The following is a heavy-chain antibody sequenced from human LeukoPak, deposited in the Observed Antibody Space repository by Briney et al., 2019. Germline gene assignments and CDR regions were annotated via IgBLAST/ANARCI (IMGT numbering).Heavy chain of an antibody. Sequence: SETLSLTCTVSGGSISSYYWSWIRQPAGKGLEWIGRIYTSGSTNYNPSLKSRVTISVDKSKNQFSLKLSSVTAADTAVYYCVRDRGYYDSPYYFDYWGQGTLVTVSS. CDR1: GGSISSYY. V-gene: IGHV4-4*07. D-gene: IGHD3-22*01. CDR3: VRDRGYYDSPYYFDY. CDR2: IYTSGST. J-gene: IGHJ4*02.